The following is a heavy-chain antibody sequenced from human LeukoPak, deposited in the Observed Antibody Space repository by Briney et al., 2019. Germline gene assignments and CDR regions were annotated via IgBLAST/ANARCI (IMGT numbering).Heavy chain of an antibody. J-gene: IGHJ4*02. CDR1: GFIFSTYI. D-gene: IGHD5/OR15-5a*01. Sequence: PGGSLRLSCAASGFIFSTYIMSLVRQAPGKGLEWVSSISSSGGSTYYADSVKGRFTISRDNSKNTLYLQVNSLRAEDTAVYYCAKAAVYHDSCPDSWGQGTLVTVSS. V-gene: IGHV3-23*01. CDR2: ISSSGGST. CDR3: AKAAVYHDSCPDS.